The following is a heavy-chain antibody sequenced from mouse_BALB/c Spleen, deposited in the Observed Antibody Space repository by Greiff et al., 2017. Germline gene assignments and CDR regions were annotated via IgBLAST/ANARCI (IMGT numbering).Heavy chain of an antibody. Sequence: VKLQQPGAELVKPGASVKLSCKASGYTFTSYWMHWVKQRPGQGLEWIGEINPSNGRTNYNEKFKSKATLTVDKSSSTAYMQLSSLTSEDSAVYYCARGGYGNYFDGWGQGTSLAVSS. J-gene: IGHJ2*02. V-gene: IGHV1S81*02. CDR3: ARGGYGNYFDG. D-gene: IGHD1-1*01. CDR2: INPSNGRT. CDR1: GYTFTSYW.